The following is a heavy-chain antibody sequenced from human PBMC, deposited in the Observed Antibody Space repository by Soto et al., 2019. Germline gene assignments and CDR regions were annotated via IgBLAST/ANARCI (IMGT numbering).Heavy chain of an antibody. CDR3: ARAHDFWSGHHYYYYYGMDV. Sequence: ASLKVSCKASGYTFTGYAMHWVRQAPGQRLEWMGWINAGNGNTNYSQKFQGRVTITRDTSASTAYMELSSLRSEDTAVYYCARAHDFWSGHHYYYYYGMDVWGQGTTVTVSS. CDR1: GYTFTGYA. D-gene: IGHD3-3*01. V-gene: IGHV1-3*01. J-gene: IGHJ6*02. CDR2: INAGNGNT.